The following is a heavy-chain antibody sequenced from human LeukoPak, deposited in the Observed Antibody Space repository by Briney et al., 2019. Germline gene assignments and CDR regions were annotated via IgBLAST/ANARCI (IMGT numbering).Heavy chain of an antibody. CDR2: IYSGGST. V-gene: IGHV3-53*01. D-gene: IGHD3-3*01. Sequence: GGSLRLSCAASGFTVSSNYMSWVRQAPGKGLEWVSVIYSGGSTYYADSVKGRFTISRDNAKDTLYLQMSSLGAEDSAVYYCASLVGGYYPPVEAFDIWGQGTTVTVSS. J-gene: IGHJ3*02. CDR1: GFTVSSNY. CDR3: ASLVGGYYPPVEAFDI.